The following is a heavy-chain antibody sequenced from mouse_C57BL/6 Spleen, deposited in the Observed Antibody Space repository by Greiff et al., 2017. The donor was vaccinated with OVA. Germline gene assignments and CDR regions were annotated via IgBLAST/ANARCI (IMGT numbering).Heavy chain of an antibody. J-gene: IGHJ1*03. Sequence: VQLKESGGGLVKPGGSLKLSCAASGFTFSSYAMSWVRQTPEKRLEWVATISDGGSYTYYPDNVKGRFTISRDNAKNNLYLQMSHLKSEDTAMYYCARDLYYGSSYWYFDVWGTGTTVTVSS. D-gene: IGHD1-1*01. V-gene: IGHV5-4*01. CDR1: GFTFSSYA. CDR3: ARDLYYGSSYWYFDV. CDR2: ISDGGSYT.